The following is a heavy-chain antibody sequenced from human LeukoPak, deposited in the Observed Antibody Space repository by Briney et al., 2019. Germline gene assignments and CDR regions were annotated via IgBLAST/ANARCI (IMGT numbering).Heavy chain of an antibody. CDR2: ISAYNGNT. Sequence: ASVKVSCKASGYTFTSYGISWVRQAPGQGLEWMGWISAYNGNTNYAQKLKGRVTMTTDTSTSTAYMELRSLRSDDTAVYYCARVNSSGYLYYYYYYMDVWGKGTTVTVSS. D-gene: IGHD3-22*01. V-gene: IGHV1-18*01. J-gene: IGHJ6*03. CDR1: GYTFTSYG. CDR3: ARVNSSGYLYYYYYYMDV.